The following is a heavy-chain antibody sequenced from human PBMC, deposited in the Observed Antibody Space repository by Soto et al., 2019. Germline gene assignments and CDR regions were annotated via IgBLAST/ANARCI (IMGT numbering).Heavy chain of an antibody. Sequence: SETLSLTCTVSGGPITSGDYYWGWIRQPPGKGLEWIGYIHYSGTTYYNPSLKSRVSISEDTSKNQFSLKLSSVTAADTAVYYYASRDPGTSDDYWGQGTLVTVSS. D-gene: IGHD1-7*01. CDR3: ASRDPGTSDDY. CDR2: IHYSGTT. J-gene: IGHJ4*02. CDR1: GGPITSGDYY. V-gene: IGHV4-30-4*01.